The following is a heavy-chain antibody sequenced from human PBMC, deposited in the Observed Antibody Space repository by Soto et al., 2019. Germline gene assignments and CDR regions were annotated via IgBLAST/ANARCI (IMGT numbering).Heavy chain of an antibody. J-gene: IGHJ4*02. D-gene: IGHD2-2*02. Sequence: SGGSLRRSCAASGFTFISYAMIWVRQAPGKGLEWVSAISGSGGSTYYADSVKGRFTISRDNSKNTLYLQMNSLRAEDTAVYYCANNAKYTYYFDYWGQGTLVTVSS. CDR3: ANNAKYTYYFDY. V-gene: IGHV3-23*01. CDR1: GFTFISYA. CDR2: ISGSGGST.